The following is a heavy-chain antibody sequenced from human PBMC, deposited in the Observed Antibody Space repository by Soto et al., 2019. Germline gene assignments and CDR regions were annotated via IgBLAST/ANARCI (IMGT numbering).Heavy chain of an antibody. D-gene: IGHD3-16*02. CDR1: GGSISSDSYY. Sequence: SETLSLTCTVSGGSISSDSYYWGWIRQSPEKGLEWIASISYSGSTYYNQTLKSRLIISVDTSKSQFSLKLSSVTAADTAVYYCVRDRGAVWGNYRKRAPRFDSWGQG. V-gene: IGHV4-39*01. CDR2: ISYSGST. J-gene: IGHJ4*02. CDR3: VRDRGAVWGNYRKRAPRFDS.